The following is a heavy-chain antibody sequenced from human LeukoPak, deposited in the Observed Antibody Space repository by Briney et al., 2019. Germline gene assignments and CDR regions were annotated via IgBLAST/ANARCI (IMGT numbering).Heavy chain of an antibody. D-gene: IGHD6-13*01. CDR1: GFTFSSYA. J-gene: IGHJ4*02. CDR2: ISGSGGSA. Sequence: GGSLRLSCAASGFTFSSYAMNWVRQAPGKGLEWVSGISGSGGSAFYADSVKGRCTISRDNSKNTLYLQMNSLRAEDTAVYYCARRQQLGSVAYWGQGTLVTVSS. V-gene: IGHV3-23*01. CDR3: ARRQQLGSVAY.